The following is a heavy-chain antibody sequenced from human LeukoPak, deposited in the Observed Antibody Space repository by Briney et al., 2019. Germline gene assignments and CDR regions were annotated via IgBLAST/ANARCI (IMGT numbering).Heavy chain of an antibody. CDR1: GYTFTSYY. D-gene: IGHD1-26*01. CDR3: AREELDAFDI. J-gene: IGHJ3*02. Sequence: ASVKVSCKASGYTFTSYYMHWVRQAPGQGLEWMGIINPSGGSTSYAQKFQGRVTMTRDMSTSTVYMELSSLRSEDTAVYYRAREELDAFDIWGQGTMVTVFS. V-gene: IGHV1-46*01. CDR2: INPSGGST.